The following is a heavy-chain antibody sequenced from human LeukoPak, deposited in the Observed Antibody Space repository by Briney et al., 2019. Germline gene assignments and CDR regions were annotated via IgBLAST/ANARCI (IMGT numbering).Heavy chain of an antibody. Sequence: SGPTLVNPTQTLTLTYTFSGFSLSTSGVGVGWIRQPPGKALEWLALIYWDDDKRYSPSLKSRLTITKDTSKNEVVLTMTNMDPVDTATYYCAALYYFDSSGYPYFDYWGQGTLVTVSS. CDR3: AALYYFDSSGYPYFDY. D-gene: IGHD3-22*01. V-gene: IGHV2-5*02. CDR2: IYWDDDK. CDR1: GFSLSTSGVG. J-gene: IGHJ4*02.